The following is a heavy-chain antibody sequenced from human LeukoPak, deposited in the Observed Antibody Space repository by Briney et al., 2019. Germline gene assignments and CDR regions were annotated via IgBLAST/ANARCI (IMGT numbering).Heavy chain of an antibody. D-gene: IGHD7-27*01. CDR1: GGSISSSY. CDR2: IYYSGST. J-gene: IGHJ4*02. Sequence: PSETLSLTCTVSGGSISSSYWSWIRQPPGKGLEWIGYIYYSGSTKYNPSLKSRVTISLDTSRNQFSLKLSSVTAADTAVYYCARDGTGDGQVSYFDFWGQGTLVTVSS. CDR3: ARDGTGDGQVSYFDF. V-gene: IGHV4-59*01.